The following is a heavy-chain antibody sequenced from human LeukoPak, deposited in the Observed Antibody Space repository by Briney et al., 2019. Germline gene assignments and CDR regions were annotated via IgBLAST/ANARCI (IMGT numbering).Heavy chain of an antibody. CDR3: ARGRSSSSSSYFDY. Sequence: ASVKVSCKASGGTFSSYAISWVRQATGQGLEWMGWMNPNRGNTGYAQKFQGRVTMTRNTSISTAYMELSSLRSEDTAVYYCARGRSSSSSSYFDYWGQGTLVTVSS. CDR1: GGTFSSYA. V-gene: IGHV1-8*02. CDR2: MNPNRGNT. D-gene: IGHD6-6*01. J-gene: IGHJ4*02.